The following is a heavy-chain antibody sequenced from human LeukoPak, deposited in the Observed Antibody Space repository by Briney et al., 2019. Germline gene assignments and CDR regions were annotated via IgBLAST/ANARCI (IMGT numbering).Heavy chain of an antibody. D-gene: IGHD5/OR15-5a*01. V-gene: IGHV3-48*04. Sequence: GGSLRLSCAASGFTFSSYSMNWVRQAPGKGLEWVSYISSASGSIYYADSVKGRFTISRDNAKNSLFLQMNSLRAEDTAVYYCARESTEDRPGSWGQGTLVTVSS. CDR3: ARESTEDRPGS. J-gene: IGHJ5*02. CDR2: ISSASGSI. CDR1: GFTFSSYS.